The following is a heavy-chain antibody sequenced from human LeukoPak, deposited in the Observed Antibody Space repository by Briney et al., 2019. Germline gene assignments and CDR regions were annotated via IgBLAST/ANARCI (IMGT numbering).Heavy chain of an antibody. CDR1: GGSISSHY. CDR3: ARVVSRSSSWIDAFDI. D-gene: IGHD6-13*01. V-gene: IGHV4-59*11. CDR2: IYYSGST. J-gene: IGHJ3*02. Sequence: KSSETLSLTCTVSGGSISSHYWSWIRQPPGKGLEWVRYIYYSGSTNYNPSLKSRVTISVDTSKNQFSLKLSSVTAADTAVYYCARVVSRSSSWIDAFDIWGQGTMVTVSS.